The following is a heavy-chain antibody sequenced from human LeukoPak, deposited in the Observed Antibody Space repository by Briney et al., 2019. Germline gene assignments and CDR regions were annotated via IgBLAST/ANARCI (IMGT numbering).Heavy chain of an antibody. Sequence: GGSLRLSCAASGFTFSSYSMNWVRQAPGKGLEWVSSVISSSSYIYYADSVKGRFTISRDNAKNSLYLQMNSLRAEDTAVYYCAKMISGYRTLSDWGQGTLVTVSS. CDR1: GFTFSSYS. CDR3: AKMISGYRTLSD. V-gene: IGHV3-21*04. D-gene: IGHD3-22*01. CDR2: VISSSSYI. J-gene: IGHJ4*02.